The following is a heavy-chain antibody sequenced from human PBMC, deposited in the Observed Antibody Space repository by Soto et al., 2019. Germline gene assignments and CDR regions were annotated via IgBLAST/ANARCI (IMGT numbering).Heavy chain of an antibody. CDR1: GGSISSGGYY. CDR3: ARGSYYYDRSGYYHY. CDR2: IYYSGST. D-gene: IGHD3-22*01. Sequence: PSETLSLTCTVSGGSISSGGYYWSWIRQHPGKGLEWIGYIYYSGSTYYNPSLKSRVTISVDTSKNQFSLKLSSVTAADTAVYYCARGSYYYDRSGYYHYWGQGTLVTVSS. V-gene: IGHV4-30-4*08. J-gene: IGHJ4*02.